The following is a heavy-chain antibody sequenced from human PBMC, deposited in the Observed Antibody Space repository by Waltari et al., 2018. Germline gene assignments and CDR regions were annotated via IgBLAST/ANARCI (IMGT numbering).Heavy chain of an antibody. V-gene: IGHV4-38-2*01. CDR1: GYSISSGYY. J-gene: IGHJ4*02. D-gene: IGHD3-3*01. CDR2: IYHSGST. Sequence: QVQLQESGPGLVKPSETLSLTCAVSGYSISSGYYWGWIRQPPGKGLEWIGSIYHSGSTYYNPSLKSRVTISVDTSKNQFSLKLSSVTAADTAVYYCASSGRAIFGVVIEFDYWGQGTLVTVSS. CDR3: ASSGRAIFGVVIEFDY.